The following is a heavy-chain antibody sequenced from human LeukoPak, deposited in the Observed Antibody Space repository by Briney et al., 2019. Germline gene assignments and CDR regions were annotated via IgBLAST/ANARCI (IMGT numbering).Heavy chain of an antibody. CDR3: ASFPTLPYGLRFDP. CDR2: IYYSGST. V-gene: IGHV4-39*01. CDR1: GGSISSSSYY. Sequence: SETLSLTCTVSGGSISSSSYYWGWTRQPPGKGLEWIGSIYYSGSTYYNPSLKSRVTISVDTSKNQFSLKLSSVTAADTAVYYCASFPTLPYGLRFDPWGQGTLVTVSS. D-gene: IGHD1-26*01. J-gene: IGHJ5*02.